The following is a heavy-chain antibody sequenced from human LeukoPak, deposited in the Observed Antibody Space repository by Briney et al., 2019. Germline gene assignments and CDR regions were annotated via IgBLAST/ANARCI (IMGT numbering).Heavy chain of an antibody. D-gene: IGHD1-26*01. V-gene: IGHV1-18*01. Sequence: ASVKVSCKASGYSFSNFGISWVRQAPGQGLEWVAWIIAVTGITNYAQKFQGRVTVTTDTSTGTAYMELRGLRSDDTAVYYCARDNNRGTFQAENYWGPGTLVTVSS. CDR3: ARDNNRGTFQAENY. CDR1: GYSFSNFG. J-gene: IGHJ4*02. CDR2: IIAVTGIT.